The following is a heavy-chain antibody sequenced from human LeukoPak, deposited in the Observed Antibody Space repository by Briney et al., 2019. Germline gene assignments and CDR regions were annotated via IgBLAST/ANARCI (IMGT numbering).Heavy chain of an antibody. Sequence: SGTLSLTCAVSGGSISSGGYYWSWIRQPPGKGLEWIGYIYHSGSTYYNPSLKSRVTISVDRSKNQFSLKLSSVTAADTAVYYCARVDIVVVPAGIISYYFDYWGQGTLVTVSS. V-gene: IGHV4-30-2*01. CDR2: IYHSGST. CDR3: ARVDIVVVPAGIISYYFDY. D-gene: IGHD2-2*02. CDR1: GGSISSGGYY. J-gene: IGHJ4*02.